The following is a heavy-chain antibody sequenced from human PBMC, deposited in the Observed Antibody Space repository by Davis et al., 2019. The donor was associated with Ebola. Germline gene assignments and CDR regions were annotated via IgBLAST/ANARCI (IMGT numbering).Heavy chain of an antibody. CDR1: GFTFDDYA. D-gene: IGHD6-13*01. V-gene: IGHV3-9*01. J-gene: IGHJ4*02. CDR3: ARVVVSQQLGYFDY. Sequence: PGGSLRLSCAASGFTFDDYAMHWVRQAPGKGLEWVSGISWNSGSVGYADSVKGRFTISRDNSKNTLYLQMNSLRAEDTAVYYCARVVVSQQLGYFDYWGQGTLVTVSS. CDR2: ISWNSGSV.